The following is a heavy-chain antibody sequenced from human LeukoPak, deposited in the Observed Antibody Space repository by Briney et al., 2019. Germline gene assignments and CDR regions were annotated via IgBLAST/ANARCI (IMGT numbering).Heavy chain of an antibody. CDR2: INTNSGGT. CDR1: GYTFTCYY. V-gene: IGHV1-2*02. J-gene: IGHJ4*02. CDR3: ARPVLRYDYVWGSYRYEYFDY. Sequence: ASVKVSCKASGYTFTCYYMHWVRQAPGQGLEGMGLINTNSGGTNYAQKFQGRVTMTRDTSISTAYMELSRLRSDDTAVYSCARPVLRYDYVWGSYRYEYFDYWGQGTLVTVSS. D-gene: IGHD3-16*02.